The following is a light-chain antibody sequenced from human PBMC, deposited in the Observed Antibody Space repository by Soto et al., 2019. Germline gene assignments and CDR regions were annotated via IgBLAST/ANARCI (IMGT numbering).Light chain of an antibody. Sequence: VVLTHYPATLSLSPWERATLSFMSIQSVSSYLSWYQQKPGQAPRLLIYDASNRATGIPARFSGSGSGTDFTLTISSLEPEDFAVYYCQQRSNWPLITFGQGTRLEIK. J-gene: IGKJ5*01. V-gene: IGKV3-11*01. CDR3: QQRSNWPLIT. CDR1: QSVSSY. CDR2: DAS.